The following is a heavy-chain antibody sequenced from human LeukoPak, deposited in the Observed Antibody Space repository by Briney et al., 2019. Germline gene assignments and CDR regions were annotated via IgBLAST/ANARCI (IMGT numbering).Heavy chain of an antibody. CDR2: INHSGGT. CDR1: GGSFSGYY. J-gene: IGHJ4*02. D-gene: IGHD6-13*01. V-gene: IGHV4-34*01. Sequence: PSETLSLTCAVYGGSFSGYYWSWIRQPPGKGLEWIGEINHSGGTNYNPSLKSRVTISVDTSKNQFSLKLSSVTAADTAVYYCARVRSSWYGGIDYWGQGTLVTVSS. CDR3: ARVRSSWYGGIDY.